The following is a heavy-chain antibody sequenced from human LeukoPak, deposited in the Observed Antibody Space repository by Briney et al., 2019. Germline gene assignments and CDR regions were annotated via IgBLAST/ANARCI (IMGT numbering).Heavy chain of an antibody. CDR3: ARHGDFETYFDY. V-gene: IGHV4-39*01. CDR1: GGSISSSSYY. D-gene: IGHD4-17*01. Sequence: SETLSLTCTVSGGSISSSSYYWGWIRQPPGKGLEWIGSIYYSGSTYYNPSLKSRVTISVDTSKNQFSLKLSSVTAADTAVYYRARHGDFETYFDYWGQGTLVTVSS. J-gene: IGHJ4*02. CDR2: IYYSGST.